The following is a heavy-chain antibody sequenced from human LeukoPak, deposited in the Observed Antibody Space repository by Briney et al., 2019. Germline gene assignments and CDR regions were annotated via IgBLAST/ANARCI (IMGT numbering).Heavy chain of an antibody. V-gene: IGHV4-61*02. CDR1: GGSISSGSYY. Sequence: SETLSLTCTVSGGSISSGSYYWSWIRQPAGKGLEWIGRIYTSGSTNYNPSLKSRVTISVDTSKNQFSLKLTSVTAADTAVYYCTRAASSGPLFTYHMDVWGKGTTVTISS. D-gene: IGHD3-22*01. CDR3: TRAASSGPLFTYHMDV. J-gene: IGHJ6*03. CDR2: IYTSGST.